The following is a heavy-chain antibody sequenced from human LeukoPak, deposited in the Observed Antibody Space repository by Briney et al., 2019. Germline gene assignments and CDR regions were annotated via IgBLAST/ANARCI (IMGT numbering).Heavy chain of an antibody. Sequence: PSETLSLTCTVSGVSISSSNSYWGWIRQPPGTGLEWIGEINHSGSTNYNPSLKSRVTISVDTSKNQFSLKLSSVIAADTAVYYCAREVRSYCSSTSCYGIYGYYYYYMDVWGKGTTVTVSS. CDR1: GVSISSSNSY. CDR3: AREVRSYCSSTSCYGIYGYYYYYMDV. CDR2: INHSGST. D-gene: IGHD2-2*01. V-gene: IGHV4-39*07. J-gene: IGHJ6*03.